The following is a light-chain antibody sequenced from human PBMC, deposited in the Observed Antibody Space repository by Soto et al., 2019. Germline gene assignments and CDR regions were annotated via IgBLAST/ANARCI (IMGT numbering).Light chain of an antibody. J-gene: IGKJ5*01. Sequence: EIVLTQSPATLSLSPAERATLSCRASQSVGSYLAWYQQKPGQAPRLLIYGASNRATGIPARFSGSGSGTDFTLTISSLEPEDFAVYYCQQYGGSPISFGQGTRLEIK. CDR3: QQYGGSPIS. CDR1: QSVGSY. V-gene: IGKV3-11*01. CDR2: GAS.